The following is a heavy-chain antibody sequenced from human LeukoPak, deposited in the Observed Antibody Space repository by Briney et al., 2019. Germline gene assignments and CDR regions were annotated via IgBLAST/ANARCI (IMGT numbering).Heavy chain of an antibody. CDR1: GYSISSNNW. CDR2: IYYSGST. CDR3: ARGLRCSSTSCPTGPPFDY. Sequence: SETLSLTCAVSGYSISSNNWWGWIRQPPGKGLEWIGYIYYSGSTYYNPSLKSRVTISVDRSKNQFSLKLSSVTAADTAVYYCARGLRCSSTSCPTGPPFDYWGQGTLVTVSS. J-gene: IGHJ4*02. V-gene: IGHV4-28*03. D-gene: IGHD2-2*01.